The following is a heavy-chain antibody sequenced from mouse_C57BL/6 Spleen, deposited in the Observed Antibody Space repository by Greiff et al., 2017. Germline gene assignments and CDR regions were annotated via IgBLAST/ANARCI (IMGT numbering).Heavy chain of an antibody. Sequence: EVQLVESGGGLVKPGGSLKLSCAASGFTFSSYAMSWVRQTPEKRLEWVATISDGGSYTYYPDNVTGRFTISRDNAKNNLYLQMSHLQSEDTAMYYCARVSDYYGSSHYFDYWGQGTTLTVSS. V-gene: IGHV5-4*01. J-gene: IGHJ2*01. CDR3: ARVSDYYGSSHYFDY. D-gene: IGHD1-1*01. CDR2: ISDGGSYT. CDR1: GFTFSSYA.